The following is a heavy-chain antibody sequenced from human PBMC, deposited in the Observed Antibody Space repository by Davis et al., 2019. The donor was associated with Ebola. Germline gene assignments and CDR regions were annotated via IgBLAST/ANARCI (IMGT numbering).Heavy chain of an antibody. J-gene: IGHJ4*02. V-gene: IGHV4-4*02. CDR2: IYHSGST. Sequence: SETLSLTCAVSGDSIISSSWWSWARQPPGKGLEWIGEIYHSGSTNYNPSLKSRLTISIDKSKNQFSLKLSSVTAADTAVYYCARQSSVRAARHVFDYWGQGTLVTVSS. CDR3: ARQSSVRAARHVFDY. D-gene: IGHD6-6*01. CDR1: GDSIISSSW.